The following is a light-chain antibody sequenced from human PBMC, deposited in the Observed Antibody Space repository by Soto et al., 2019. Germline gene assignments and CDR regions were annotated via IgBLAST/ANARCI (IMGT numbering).Light chain of an antibody. J-gene: IGLJ1*01. CDR3: QVWDSSSDHPV. V-gene: IGLV3-21*02. CDR1: NIGSKS. CDR2: DVS. Sequence: SYELTQPPSVSVAPGQTARITCGGNNIGSKSVHWYQQKPGQAPVLVVYDVSDRPSGIPERFSGSNSGNTATLTISRVEAGDEADYYCQVWDSSSDHPVFGTGTKLTVL.